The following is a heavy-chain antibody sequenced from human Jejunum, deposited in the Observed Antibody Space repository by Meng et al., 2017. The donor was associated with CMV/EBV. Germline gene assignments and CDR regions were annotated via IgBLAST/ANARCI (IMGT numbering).Heavy chain of an antibody. CDR3: ARDLGLRPDFWSGHYEYHGMDV. J-gene: IGHJ6*02. Sequence: GMHWVRQAPGKGLEWMAVISYEGLSKYHADAVKGRFTISRDNSKNMLYLQMDSLRVEDTAVYYCARDLGLRPDFWSGHYEYHGMDVWGQGTTVTVSS. V-gene: IGHV3-30*19. CDR1: G. D-gene: IGHD3-3*01. CDR2: ISYEGLSK.